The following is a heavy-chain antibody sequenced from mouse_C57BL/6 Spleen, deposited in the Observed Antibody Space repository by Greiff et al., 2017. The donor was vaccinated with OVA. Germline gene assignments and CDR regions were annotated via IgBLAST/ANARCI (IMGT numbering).Heavy chain of an antibody. J-gene: IGHJ2*01. CDR1: GYTFTSYW. CDR3: ARKLGDYFDY. D-gene: IGHD4-1*01. V-gene: IGHV1-69*01. CDR2: IDPSDSYT. Sequence: QVQLQQPGAELVMPGASVKLSCKASGYTFTSYWMHWVKQRPGQGLEWIGEIDPSDSYTNYNQKFKGKSTLTVDKSSSTAYMQLSSLTSEDSAVYYCARKLGDYFDYWGQGTTLTVSS.